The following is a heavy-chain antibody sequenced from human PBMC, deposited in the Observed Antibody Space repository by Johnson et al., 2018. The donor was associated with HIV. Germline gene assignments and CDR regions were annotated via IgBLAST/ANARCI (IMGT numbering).Heavy chain of an antibody. J-gene: IGHJ3*02. Sequence: VQLVESGGGLIQPGGSLRLSCAASGFTVSSNYMSWVRQAPGKGLEWVSVIYSGGSTYYADSVKGRFTISRDNSKNTLYLQMNSLRAEDTAVYYCARRYSGMVQGRDAFDIWGQGTMVTVSS. D-gene: IGHD3-10*01. CDR2: IYSGGST. V-gene: IGHV3-66*03. CDR3: ARRYSGMVQGRDAFDI. CDR1: GFTVSSNY.